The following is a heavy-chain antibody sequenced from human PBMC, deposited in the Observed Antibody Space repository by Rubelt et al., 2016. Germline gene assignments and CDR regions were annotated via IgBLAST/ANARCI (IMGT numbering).Heavy chain of an antibody. CDR2: INPNNGNT. CDR1: GYTFSSYG. D-gene: IGHD4-17*01. J-gene: IGHJ6*02. Sequence: QVQLVQSGAEVKKPGASVKVSCKASGYTFSSYGISWVRQAPGQGLEWMGWINPNNGNTNYAPKLQGRVTVTTDTSTSTASMELRSLRSDDTAVYYCARDGDYAQFDHYFYGMDVWGQGTTVSVSS. CDR3: ARDGDYAQFDHYFYGMDV. V-gene: IGHV1-18*01.